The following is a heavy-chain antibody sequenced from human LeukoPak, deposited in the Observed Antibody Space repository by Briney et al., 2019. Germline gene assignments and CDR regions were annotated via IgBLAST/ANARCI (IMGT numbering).Heavy chain of an antibody. Sequence: GGSLRLSCAASGFTFISHWMHWVRQFPGKGLEWVSYISSSSSTLYYADSVKGRFTISRDNAKNSLYLQMDSLRDEDTAVYFCAADDSGWYGFDYWGQGTLVTVSS. V-gene: IGHV3-48*02. CDR2: ISSSSSTL. D-gene: IGHD6-19*01. CDR3: AADDSGWYGFDY. J-gene: IGHJ4*02. CDR1: GFTFISHW.